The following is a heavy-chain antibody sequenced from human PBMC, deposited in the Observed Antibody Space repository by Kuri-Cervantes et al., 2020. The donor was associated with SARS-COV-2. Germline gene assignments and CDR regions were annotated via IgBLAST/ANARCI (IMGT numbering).Heavy chain of an antibody. D-gene: IGHD2-2*01. CDR1: GYSISSGYY. CDR3: ARHRPTSGYFQH. Sequence: SETLSLTCTVSGYSISSGYYWGWIRQPPGKGLEWIGSIYHSGSTYYNPSLKSRVTISVDTSKNQFSLKLSSVTAADTAAYYCARHRPTSGYFQHWGQGTLVTVSS. J-gene: IGHJ1*01. CDR2: IYHSGST. V-gene: IGHV4-38-2*02.